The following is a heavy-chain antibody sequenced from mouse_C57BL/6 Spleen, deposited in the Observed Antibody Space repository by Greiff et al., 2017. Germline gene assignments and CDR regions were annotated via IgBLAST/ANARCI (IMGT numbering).Heavy chain of an antibody. CDR1: GYTFTSYG. J-gene: IGHJ3*01. D-gene: IGHD6-1*01. Sequence: QVQLQQSGAELARPGASVKLSCKASGYTFTSYGISWVKQRTGQGLEWIGEIYPRSGNTYYNEKFKGKDTLTADKSSSTAYMELRSRTSEYSAVYVCASATSWFAYWGQGTLVTVSA. CDR3: ASATSWFAY. CDR2: IYPRSGNT. V-gene: IGHV1-81*01.